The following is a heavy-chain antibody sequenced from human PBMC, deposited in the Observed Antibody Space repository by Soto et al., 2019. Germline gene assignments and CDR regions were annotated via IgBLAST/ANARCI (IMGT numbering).Heavy chain of an antibody. CDR1: GYTFSSYG. D-gene: IGHD2-15*01. V-gene: IGHV1-18*01. CDR2: ISAYNGNT. J-gene: IGHJ4*02. Sequence: QVQLVQSGAEVKKPGASVKVSCKASGYTFSSYGISWVRQAPGQGLEWMGWISAYNGNTNYAQKLQGRVTMTTDTSTSTAYMEVRSLRSDDTAVYYCARSGCSGGSCYSYYFAYWGQGTLVTVSS. CDR3: ARSGCSGGSCYSYYFAY.